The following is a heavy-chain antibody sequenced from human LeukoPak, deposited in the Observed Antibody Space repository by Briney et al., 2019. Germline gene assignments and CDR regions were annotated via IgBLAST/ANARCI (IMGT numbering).Heavy chain of an antibody. CDR2: ISSSGRTI. Sequence: GGSLRLSCAASGFTFRSFEMNWVRQAPGKGLEWVSYISSSGRTIYYAASVKGRSIISRDNAKNSLYLQMNSLRVEDTAVYYCARVYGGNPDYWGQGTLVTVSS. J-gene: IGHJ4*02. CDR1: GFTFRSFE. CDR3: ARVYGGNPDY. V-gene: IGHV3-48*03. D-gene: IGHD4-23*01.